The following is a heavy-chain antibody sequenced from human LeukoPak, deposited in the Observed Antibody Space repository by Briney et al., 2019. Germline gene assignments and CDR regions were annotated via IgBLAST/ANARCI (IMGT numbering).Heavy chain of an antibody. J-gene: IGHJ4*02. CDR3: ARAHRRYGSGSYSLDY. Sequence: GGSLRLSCAASGFTFSRYAMHWVRQAPGKGLEWVAVTSPDGNEKYYADSVKGRFTISRDNSKNTLYLQMNSLRAEDTAVYYCARAHRRYGSGSYSLDYWGQGTLVTVSS. CDR1: GFTFSRYA. D-gene: IGHD3-10*01. V-gene: IGHV3-30*01. CDR2: TSPDGNEK.